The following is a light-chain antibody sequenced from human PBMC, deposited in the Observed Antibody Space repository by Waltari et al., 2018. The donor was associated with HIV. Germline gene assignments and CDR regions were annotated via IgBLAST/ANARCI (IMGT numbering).Light chain of an antibody. CDR2: YDN. J-gene: IGLJ3*02. CDR3: QVWDSSSNHVV. Sequence: HWYQQKAGHAPVLVIYYDNDRPSGIPERFSGFNSGNTATLTISGVEAGDEADYYCQVWDSSSNHVVFGGGTKLTAL. V-gene: IGLV3-21*04.